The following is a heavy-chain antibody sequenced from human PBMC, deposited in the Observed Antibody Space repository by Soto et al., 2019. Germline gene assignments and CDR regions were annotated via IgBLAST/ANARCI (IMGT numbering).Heavy chain of an antibody. CDR2: ISGSGGST. CDR3: AKYNYGDFEMYNWFDP. D-gene: IGHD4-17*01. CDR1: GFTFSSYA. V-gene: IGHV3-23*01. Sequence: PGGSLRLSCAASGFTFSSYAMSWVRQAPGKGLEWVSAISGSGGSTYYADSVKGRFTISRDNSKNTLYLQMNSLRAEDTAVYYCAKYNYGDFEMYNWFDPWGQGTLVTVSS. J-gene: IGHJ5*02.